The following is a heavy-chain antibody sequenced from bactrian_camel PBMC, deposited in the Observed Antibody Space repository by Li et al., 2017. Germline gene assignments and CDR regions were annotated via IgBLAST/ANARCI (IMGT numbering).Heavy chain of an antibody. D-gene: IGHD2*01. V-gene: IGHV3S53*01. J-gene: IGHJ4*01. CDR3: AYYAWRYYSD. CDR1: GYSYSDVC. CDR2: VASDGDT. Sequence: QVQLVESGGGSVQSGGSLRLSCEASGYSYSDVCTGWYRQAPGKERERVAVVASDGDTDYTDSLKGRFTISQDNDKRVLCLQMNNLQPEDTAMYYCAYYAWRYYSDWGPGTQVTVS.